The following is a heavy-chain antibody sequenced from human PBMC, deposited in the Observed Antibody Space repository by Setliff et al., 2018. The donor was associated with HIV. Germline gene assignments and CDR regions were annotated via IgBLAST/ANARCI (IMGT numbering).Heavy chain of an antibody. J-gene: IGHJ6*03. V-gene: IGHV4-31*03. Sequence: SETLSLTCTVTGGSISGNYYWTWIRQHPGKGLEWIGYFYYRGTTYYTPSLKSRDTISVDSSKNQFSLKLTSVTAADTAVYYCARGNIDYWTGYYSRSGYFYYMDVWGRGTTVTV. D-gene: IGHD3-3*01. CDR2: FYYRGTT. CDR3: ARGNIDYWTGYYSRSGYFYYMDV. CDR1: GGSISGNYY.